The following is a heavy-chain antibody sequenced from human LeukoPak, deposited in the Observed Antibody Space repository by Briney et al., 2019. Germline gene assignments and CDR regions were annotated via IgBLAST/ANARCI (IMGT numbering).Heavy chain of an antibody. Sequence: EASVKVSCKASGGTFSSYAISWVRQAPGQGLEWMGGIIPIFGTANYAQKFQGRVTITADKSTSTAYMELSSLRSEDTAVYYCARESSNWNFDYWGQGTLVTVSS. CDR1: GGTFSSYA. CDR2: IIPIFGTA. J-gene: IGHJ4*02. D-gene: IGHD1-1*01. V-gene: IGHV1-69*06. CDR3: ARESSNWNFDY.